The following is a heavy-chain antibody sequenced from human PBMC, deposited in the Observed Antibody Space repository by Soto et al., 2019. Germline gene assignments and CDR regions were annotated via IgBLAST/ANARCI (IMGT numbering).Heavy chain of an antibody. J-gene: IGHJ5*02. Sequence: ASVKVSCKASGGTFSSYTISWVRQAPGQGLEWMGRIIPILGIANYAQKFQGRVTITADKSTSTAYMELSSLRSEDTAVYYCARVGHYDFWSGTQEVFDPWGQGTLVTVSS. CDR1: GGTFSSYT. CDR2: IIPILGIA. CDR3: ARVGHYDFWSGTQEVFDP. D-gene: IGHD3-3*01. V-gene: IGHV1-69*02.